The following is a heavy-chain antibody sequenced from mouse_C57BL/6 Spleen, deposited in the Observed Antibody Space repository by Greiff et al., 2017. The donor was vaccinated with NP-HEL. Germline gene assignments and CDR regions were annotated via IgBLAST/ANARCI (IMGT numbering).Heavy chain of an antibody. CDR1: GYTFTSYW. V-gene: IGHV1-61*01. Sequence: VQLQQSGAELVRPGSSVKLSCKASGYTFTSYWMDWVKQRPGQGLEWIGNIYPSDSETHYNQKFKDKATLTVDKSSSTAYMQLSSLTSEDSAVYYCARGTGTGYYAMDYWGQGTSVTVSS. CDR2: IYPSDSET. J-gene: IGHJ4*01. D-gene: IGHD4-1*01. CDR3: ARGTGTGYYAMDY.